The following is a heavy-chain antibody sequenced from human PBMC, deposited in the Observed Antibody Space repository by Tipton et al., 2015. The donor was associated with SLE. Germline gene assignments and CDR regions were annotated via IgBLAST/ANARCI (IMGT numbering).Heavy chain of an antibody. CDR3: ARAFSGHDAGPYYYYMDV. CDR2: IIPIFGLA. Sequence: QVQLVQSGAEVKEPGSSVKVSCKASGDTFTSYTIAWVRQAPGQGLEWMGRIIPIFGLANYAQTFQGRVTITADKSTSTAYMELSGLRSEDTAVYYCARAFSGHDAGPYYYYMDVWGKGTTVTVSS. CDR1: GDTFTSYT. J-gene: IGHJ6*03. D-gene: IGHD5-12*01. V-gene: IGHV1-69*09.